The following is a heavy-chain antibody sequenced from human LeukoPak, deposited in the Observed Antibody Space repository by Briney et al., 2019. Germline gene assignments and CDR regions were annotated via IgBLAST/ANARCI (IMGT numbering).Heavy chain of an antibody. J-gene: IGHJ6*02. CDR1: GLTVKSNY. Sequence: GGPLTLSCAPSGLTVKSNYIICVRQAPAKELEWVSVIYSGGSTYYADFVKGRFTIYRDNSKNTLYLQMDSLRAEDTAVYYCARGLYGMDVWGQGTPVTVSS. CDR2: IYSGGST. CDR3: ARGLYGMDV. V-gene: IGHV3-53*01.